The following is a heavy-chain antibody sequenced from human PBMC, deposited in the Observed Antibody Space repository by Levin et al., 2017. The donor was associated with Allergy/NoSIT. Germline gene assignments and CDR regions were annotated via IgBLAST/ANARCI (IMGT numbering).Heavy chain of an antibody. Sequence: GESLKISCAASGFTVSNSYVIWVRQAPGKGLEWVSVINSDASTNYGDSVKGRFTVSSDNSKNTLYLQMNSLRDEDTAVYYCARSTHSYAWGSCGQGPLVTVSS. CDR2: INSDAST. CDR1: GFTVSNSY. D-gene: IGHD3-16*01. J-gene: IGHJ5*02. V-gene: IGHV3-53*01. CDR3: ARSTHSYAWGS.